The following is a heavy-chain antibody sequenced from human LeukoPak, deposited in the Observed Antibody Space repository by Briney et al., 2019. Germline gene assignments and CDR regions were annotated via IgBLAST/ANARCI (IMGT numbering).Heavy chain of an antibody. CDR1: GYTFSGYW. CDR3: VRGAVGTGVWFDP. J-gene: IGHJ5*02. Sequence: GGSLRLSCAASGYTFSGYWMHWVRQAPGKGLEWVSRINIDGATTNYADSVKGRFTISRDNAKNTLHLQMNSLRADDTAVYYCVRGAVGTGVWFDPWGQGTLVTVSS. CDR2: INIDGATT. D-gene: IGHD1-26*01. V-gene: IGHV3-74*01.